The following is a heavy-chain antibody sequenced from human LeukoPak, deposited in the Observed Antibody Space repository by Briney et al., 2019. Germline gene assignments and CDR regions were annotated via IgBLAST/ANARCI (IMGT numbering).Heavy chain of an antibody. CDR2: IYHSGST. D-gene: IGHD5-12*01. Sequence: LRLSCAASGVTLSDHHMDWVRQAPGKGLEWIGSIYHSGSTNYNPSLKSRVTISVDTSENRFSLRLPSVTAADTAVYYCARGTYDLGSFDYWGQGTLVTVSS. V-gene: IGHV4-38-2*01. CDR1: GVTLSDHH. J-gene: IGHJ4*02. CDR3: ARGTYDLGSFDY.